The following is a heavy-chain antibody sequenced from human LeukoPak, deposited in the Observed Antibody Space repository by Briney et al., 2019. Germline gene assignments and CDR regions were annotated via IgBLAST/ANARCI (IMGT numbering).Heavy chain of an antibody. CDR2: IRYDGSNK. CDR1: GFTFSSYG. Sequence: GGSLRLSCAASGFTFSSYGRHWVRQAPGKGLEGVAFIRYDGSNKYYADSVKGRFTISRDNSKNTLYLQMNSLRAEDTAVYYCAKFALAAGTKNDVFDIWGQGTMVTVSS. V-gene: IGHV3-30*02. J-gene: IGHJ3*02. CDR3: AKFALAAGTKNDVFDI. D-gene: IGHD6-13*01.